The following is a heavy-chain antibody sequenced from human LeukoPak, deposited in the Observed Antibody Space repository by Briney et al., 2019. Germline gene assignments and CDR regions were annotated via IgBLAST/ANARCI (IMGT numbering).Heavy chain of an antibody. CDR2: IYHTGST. V-gene: IGHV4-59*12. CDR3: ARGDGSGSGRWFDP. D-gene: IGHD3-10*01. Sequence: PSETLSLTCTVSGGSISSYYWSWIRQPPGEGLEWIGYIYHTGSTYYNPSLKGRVTISVDRSKNQFSLNLNFVTAADTALYYCARGDGSGSGRWFDPWGQGTPITVSS. CDR1: GGSISSYY. J-gene: IGHJ5*02.